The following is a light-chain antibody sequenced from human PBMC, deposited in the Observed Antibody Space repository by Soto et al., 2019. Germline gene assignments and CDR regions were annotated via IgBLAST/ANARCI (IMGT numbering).Light chain of an antibody. V-gene: IGKV3-15*01. CDR1: QSISTK. CDR2: GAS. Sequence: EIVMTQSPATLSVSPGERATLSCRASQSISTKVGWYQQRPGQAPRLLIYGASTRAAGVPPRFSGSGSGTEFTLTISSLHSEDFAVYYCQQYNIWSSITFGQGTRLVIK. J-gene: IGKJ5*01. CDR3: QQYNIWSSIT.